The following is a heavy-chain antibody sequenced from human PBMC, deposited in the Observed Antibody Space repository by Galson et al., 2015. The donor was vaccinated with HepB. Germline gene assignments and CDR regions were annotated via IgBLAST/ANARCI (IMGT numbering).Heavy chain of an antibody. J-gene: IGHJ1*01. CDR3: ARGGIPITMRGCFQD. CDR1: GSTFSNYN. D-gene: IGHD3-22*01. V-gene: IGHV3-48*02. CDR2: ISSSSGTI. Sequence: SLRLSCAASGSTFSNYNMNWVRQAPGKGLEWVSYISSSSGTIHYADSVKGRFTISRDNAKNSLYLQMNSLRDEDTAVYYCARGGIPITMRGCFQDWGQGTLVTVSS.